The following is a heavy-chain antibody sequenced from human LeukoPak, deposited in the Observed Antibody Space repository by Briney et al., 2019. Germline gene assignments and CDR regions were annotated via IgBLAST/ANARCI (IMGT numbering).Heavy chain of an antibody. V-gene: IGHV1-24*01. Sequence: ASVKVSCKVSGNSLRDTSIHWVRQAPGQWLEWMGGFEPEDGEPIFAQTFQGRLSMTEDTSTDTAHMELSSLTVEDTAVYYCATADKWEPLDYWGQGALVTVSS. J-gene: IGHJ4*02. CDR1: GNSLRDTS. CDR3: ATADKWEPLDY. CDR2: FEPEDGEP. D-gene: IGHD1-26*01.